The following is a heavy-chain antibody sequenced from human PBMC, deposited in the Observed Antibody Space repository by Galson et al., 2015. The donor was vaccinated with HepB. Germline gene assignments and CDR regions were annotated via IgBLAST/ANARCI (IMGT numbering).Heavy chain of an antibody. D-gene: IGHD3-22*01. CDR1: GFTFSNYW. V-gene: IGHV3-7*01. CDR3: VRNLKYENSHYRPFED. CDR2: IKEDGSEI. Sequence: SLRLSCANSGFTFSNYWMSWVRQAPGKGLEWVANIKEDGSEIHYVDSVKGRFTISRDNAKNFLYLHMGGLRAEDTAISYCVRNLKYENSHYRPFEDWGQGTLVTVSA. J-gene: IGHJ4*02.